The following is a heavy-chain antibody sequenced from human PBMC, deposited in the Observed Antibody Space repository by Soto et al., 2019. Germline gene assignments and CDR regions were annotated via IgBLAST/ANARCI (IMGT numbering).Heavy chain of an antibody. CDR3: ARDQASNGHDCPGKY. CDR1: GYTFTAYY. V-gene: IGHV1-46*01. Sequence: QVQLMQSGAEVKKPGASVKVSCKTSGYTFTAYYIHWVRQAPGQGPAWMGIINPSGGTTTYAQKFQGRVTMTRDTSTSTVYMELSSLTSEDTAIYYCARDQASNGHDCPGKYWGQGTLVTVSS. J-gene: IGHJ4*02. CDR2: INPSGGTT. D-gene: IGHD5-12*01.